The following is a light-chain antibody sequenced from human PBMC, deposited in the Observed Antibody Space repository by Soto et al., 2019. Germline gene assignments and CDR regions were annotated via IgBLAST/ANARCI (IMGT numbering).Light chain of an antibody. CDR1: SSDVGGYNY. CDR2: EVS. CDR3: SSYAGINTLV. J-gene: IGLJ2*01. Sequence: QSVLTQPASVSGSPGQSITISCTGTSSDVGGYNYVSWYQQHPGKAPKLMIYEVSNRPSGVSNRFSGSKSGNTASLTVSGLQAEDEADYHCSSYAGINTLVFGGGTKLTVL. V-gene: IGLV2-14*01.